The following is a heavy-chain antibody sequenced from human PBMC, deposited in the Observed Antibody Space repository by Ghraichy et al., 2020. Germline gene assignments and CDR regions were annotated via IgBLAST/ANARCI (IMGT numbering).Heavy chain of an antibody. V-gene: IGHV3-7*01. CDR2: INQDGSEK. CDR1: KFTFSKSW. Sequence: GGSLRLSCAASKFTFSKSWLTWVRQAPGKGLEWVANINQDGSEKYYVDSVKGRFTVSRDNAYNSLYLQMNGLRAEDTALYYCAREHPTSLKNFYNRGQGTLVTFSS. CDR3: AREHPTSLKNFYN. J-gene: IGHJ4*02.